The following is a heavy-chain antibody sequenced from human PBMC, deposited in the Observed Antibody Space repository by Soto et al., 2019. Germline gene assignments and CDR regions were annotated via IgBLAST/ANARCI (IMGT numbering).Heavy chain of an antibody. J-gene: IGHJ6*02. V-gene: IGHV3-7*03. Sequence: GGSLRLSCEVSGFTFSMYSMSWVRQTPGKGLEWVAKIPQDGVDGHYADSVKGRFTFSRDNGKNSLYLQMNNLRAEDTAVYYCARDHLILPAHDFFYGSDVWGRGATVTVSS. CDR3: ARDHLILPAHDFFYGSDV. CDR2: IPQDGVDG. CDR1: GFTFSMYS. D-gene: IGHD2-21*02.